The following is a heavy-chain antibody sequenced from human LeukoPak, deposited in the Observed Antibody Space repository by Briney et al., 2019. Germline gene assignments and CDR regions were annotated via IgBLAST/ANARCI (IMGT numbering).Heavy chain of an antibody. V-gene: IGHV1-2*02. D-gene: IGHD6-13*01. CDR2: INPNSGGT. CDR3: ARVLGYSSSWYVY. CDR1: GYTFTGYY. J-gene: IGHJ4*02. Sequence: ASVKVSCKASGYTFTGYYMHWVRQAPGQGLEWMGWINPNSGGTNYAQKLQGRVTMTRDTSISTAYMELSRLRSDDTAVYYCARVLGYSSSWYVYWGQGTLVTVSS.